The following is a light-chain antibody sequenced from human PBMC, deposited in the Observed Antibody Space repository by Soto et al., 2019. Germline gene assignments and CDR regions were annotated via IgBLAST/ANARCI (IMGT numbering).Light chain of an antibody. V-gene: IGKV1-39*01. J-gene: IGKJ3*01. CDR2: GAS. CDR3: QQTYNTPRT. Sequence: DIEMTQSPSSLSASVGDRVTITCRASQSISTYLNWLQQKPGKAPKLLIHGASNLQSGVPSRFSGGGSGTDFTLTISSLQSEDFATYYCQQTYNTPRTFGPGTKVDIK. CDR1: QSISTY.